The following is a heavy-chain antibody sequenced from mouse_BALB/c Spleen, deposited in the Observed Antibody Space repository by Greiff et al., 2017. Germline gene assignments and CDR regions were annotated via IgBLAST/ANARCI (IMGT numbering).Heavy chain of an antibody. CDR3: ARDDGNYGYYAMDY. V-gene: IGHV1-39*01. Sequence: VQLKESGPELEKPGASVKISCKASGYSFTGYNMNWVKQSNGKSLEWIGNIDPYYGGTSYNQKFKGKATLTVDKSSSTAYMQLKSLTSEDSAVYYCARDDGNYGYYAMDYWGQGTSVTVSS. CDR1: GYSFTGYN. J-gene: IGHJ4*01. D-gene: IGHD2-3*01. CDR2: IDPYYGGT.